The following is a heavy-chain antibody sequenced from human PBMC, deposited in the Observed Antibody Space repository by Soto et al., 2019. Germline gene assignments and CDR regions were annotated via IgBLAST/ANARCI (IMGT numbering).Heavy chain of an antibody. J-gene: IGHJ4*02. Sequence: EVQLVESGGGLVQPGGSLRLSCAASGFTFSTYEFNWVRQAPGMGLEWISYISVSGNIIKYADSVKGRFTISRDNAENSLHLHMSSLRVDDTAVYFCVRDTMRASAAASLDYWGQGTQVIVSS. V-gene: IGHV3-48*03. CDR2: ISVSGNII. CDR1: GFTFSTYE. CDR3: VRDTMRASAAASLDY. D-gene: IGHD6-13*01.